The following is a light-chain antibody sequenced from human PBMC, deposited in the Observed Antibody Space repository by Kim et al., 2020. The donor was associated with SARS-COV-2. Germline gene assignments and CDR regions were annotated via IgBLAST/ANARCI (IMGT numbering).Light chain of an antibody. CDR3: GSYAGNGNLV. Sequence: GQPVNMSCTGTGRDVGAYNDVSSYTQLPGTAPTLIIYEVFKRPSGVPDRLSASKSGNTASLTVSGLQAEDEADYYCGSYAGNGNLVFGGGTQLTVL. CDR2: EVF. CDR1: GRDVGAYND. J-gene: IGLJ3*02. V-gene: IGLV2-8*01.